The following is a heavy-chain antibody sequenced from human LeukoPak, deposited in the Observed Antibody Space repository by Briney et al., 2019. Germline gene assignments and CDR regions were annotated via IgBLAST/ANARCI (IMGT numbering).Heavy chain of an antibody. J-gene: IGHJ5*02. D-gene: IGHD5-12*01. CDR3: ARNIVATIVYNWFDP. CDR1: GGTFGSYA. CDR2: IIPILGIA. Sequence: ASVKVSCKASGGTFGSYAISWVRQAPGQGLEWMGRIIPILGIANYAQKFQGRVTITADKSTSTAYMELSSLRSEDTAVYYCARNIVATIVYNWFDPWGQGTLVTVSS. V-gene: IGHV1-69*04.